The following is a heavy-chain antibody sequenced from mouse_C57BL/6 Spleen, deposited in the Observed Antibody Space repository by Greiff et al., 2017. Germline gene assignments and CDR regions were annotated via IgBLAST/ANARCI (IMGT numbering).Heavy chain of an antibody. D-gene: IGHD1-1*01. CDR1: GYTFTCYW. J-gene: IGHJ4*01. CDR2: IYPGSGST. V-gene: IGHV1-55*01. CDR3: ARRVKVDAMDY. Sequence: QVQLQQPGAELVKPGASVKMSCKASGYTFTCYWITWVKQRPGQGLEWIGDIYPGSGSTNYNEKFKSKATLTVDTSSSTAYMQLSSLTSEDSAVYYCARRVKVDAMDYWGQGTSVTVSS.